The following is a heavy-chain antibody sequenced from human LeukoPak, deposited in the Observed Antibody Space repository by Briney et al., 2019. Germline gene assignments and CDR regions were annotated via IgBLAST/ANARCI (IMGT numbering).Heavy chain of an antibody. V-gene: IGHV3-21*04. CDR1: GFTFSSYT. D-gene: IGHD5-24*01. CDR3: ARVMRGRWLQSGGGFDY. Sequence: RGSLRLSCAASGFTFSSYTMNWVRQAPGKGLEWVSAISSSSSYIYYADSVKGRFTISRHNAKRSLYLQMNSLRAEDTAVYYCARVMRGRWLQSGGGFDYWGQGTLVTVSS. CDR2: ISSSSSYI. J-gene: IGHJ4*02.